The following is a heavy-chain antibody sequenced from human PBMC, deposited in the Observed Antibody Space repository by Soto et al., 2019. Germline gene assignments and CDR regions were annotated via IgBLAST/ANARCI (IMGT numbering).Heavy chain of an antibody. CDR2: IIPILGIA. CDR1: GGTFSSYT. J-gene: IGHJ4*02. V-gene: IGHV1-69*02. Sequence: QVQLAQSGAEVKKPGSSVKVSCKASGGTFSSYTISWVRQAPGQGLEWMGRIIPILGIANYAQKFQGRVTITADKSTSTAYMELSSLRSEDTAVYYCAGGYSGYDQPLDYWGQGTLVTVSS. D-gene: IGHD5-12*01. CDR3: AGGYSGYDQPLDY.